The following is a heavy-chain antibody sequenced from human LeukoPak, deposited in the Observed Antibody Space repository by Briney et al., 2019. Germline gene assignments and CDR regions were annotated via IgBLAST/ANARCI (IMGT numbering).Heavy chain of an antibody. Sequence: PGGSLRLSCAASGFTFSSYAMSWVRQAPGKGLEWVSAISGSGGSTYYADSVKGRFTISRDNAKNSLYLQMNSLRAEDTAVYYCARSDFWSGEDYWGQGTLVTVSS. CDR3: ARSDFWSGEDY. CDR1: GFTFSSYA. V-gene: IGHV3-23*01. J-gene: IGHJ4*02. D-gene: IGHD3-3*01. CDR2: ISGSGGST.